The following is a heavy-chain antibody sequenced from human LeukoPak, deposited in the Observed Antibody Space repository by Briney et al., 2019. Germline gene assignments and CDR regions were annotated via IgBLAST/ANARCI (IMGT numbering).Heavy chain of an antibody. Sequence: GGSLRLSCAASGFTFSSYSMNWVRQAPGKGLEWVSYISSSSSYIYYADSVKGRFTISRDNAKNSLYLQMNSLRAEDTAVYYCARDWYCSGGSCYSFDYWGQGTLVTVSS. CDR2: ISSSSSYI. CDR3: ARDWYCSGGSCYSFDY. CDR1: GFTFSSYS. J-gene: IGHJ4*02. V-gene: IGHV3-21*01. D-gene: IGHD2-15*01.